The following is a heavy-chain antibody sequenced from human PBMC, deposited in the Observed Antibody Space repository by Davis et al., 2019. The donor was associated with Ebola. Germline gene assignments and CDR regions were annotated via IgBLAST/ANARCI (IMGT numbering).Heavy chain of an antibody. CDR1: GGSISSGDYY. CDR2: IYYSGST. J-gene: IGHJ5*02. V-gene: IGHV4-30-4*01. CDR3: ARDKGPYNWFDP. Sequence: LRLSCTASGGSISSGDYYWSWIRQPPGKGLEWIGYIYYSGSTYYNPSLKSRVTISVDTSKNQFSLKLSSVTAADTAVYYCARDKGPYNWFDPWGQGTLVTVSS.